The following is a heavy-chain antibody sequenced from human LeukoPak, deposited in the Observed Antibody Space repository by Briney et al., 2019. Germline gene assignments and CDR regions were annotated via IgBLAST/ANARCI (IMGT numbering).Heavy chain of an antibody. CDR2: IRSKAYGGTT. CDR3: TREDLEDYVWGSYRIYDY. V-gene: IGHV3-49*04. CDR1: GFTFGDYA. D-gene: IGHD3-16*02. J-gene: IGHJ4*02. Sequence: GGSLRLSCSAYGFTFGDYAMSWVRQAPGRVMEWEGFIRSKAYGGTTECAASVKARFTTSIDDSKSIAYLQMNRLKSEDTAVYYCTREDLEDYVWGSYRIYDYWGQGTLVTVSS.